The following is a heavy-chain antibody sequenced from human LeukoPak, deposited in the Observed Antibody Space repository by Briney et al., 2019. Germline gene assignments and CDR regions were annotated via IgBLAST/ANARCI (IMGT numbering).Heavy chain of an antibody. D-gene: IGHD6-6*01. CDR3: ARDPRYSSSGYYYMDV. Sequence: GGSLRLSCAASGFTFSDYYMSWIRQAPGKGLEWVSYISSSGSTIYYADSVKGRSTISRDNAKNSLYLQMNSLRAEDTAVYYCARDPRYSSSGYYYMDVWGKGTTVTVSS. CDR2: ISSSGSTI. J-gene: IGHJ6*03. CDR1: GFTFSDYY. V-gene: IGHV3-11*01.